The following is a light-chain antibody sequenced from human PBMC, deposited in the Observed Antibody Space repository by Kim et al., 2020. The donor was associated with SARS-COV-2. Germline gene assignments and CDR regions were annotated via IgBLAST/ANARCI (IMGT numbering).Light chain of an antibody. CDR1: QTVDIY. CDR2: TAS. Sequence: SASVGDSVTIACRASQTVDIYLKWYQKRPGKAPNLLIYTASNLQNGVPSRFSGSGSGTDFTLTISSLQPEDFATYYCQQSYSAPTFGQWTRLEIK. CDR3: QQSYSAPT. J-gene: IGKJ5*01. V-gene: IGKV1-39*01.